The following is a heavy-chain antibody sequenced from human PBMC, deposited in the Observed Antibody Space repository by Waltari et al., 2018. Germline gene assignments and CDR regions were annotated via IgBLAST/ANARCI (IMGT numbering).Heavy chain of an antibody. CDR1: GFTFDKSA. V-gene: IGHV3-9*01. J-gene: IGHJ4*02. D-gene: IGHD5-12*01. CDR2: ISGNSGSI. CDR3: AKDMGIVATMVDS. Sequence: EVQLVESGGGLVQPGRSLRLSCAASGFTFDKSAMHWVRQAPGKGLEWVSGISGNSGSIGYADSVKGRFTIARDNAKNSLNLQMNSLRAEDTAFYYCAKDMGIVATMVDSWGQGTLVTVSS.